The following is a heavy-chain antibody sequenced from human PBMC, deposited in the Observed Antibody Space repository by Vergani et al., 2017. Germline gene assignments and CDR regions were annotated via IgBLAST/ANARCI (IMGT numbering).Heavy chain of an antibody. CDR2: INHSGST. CDR1: GGSFSGYY. V-gene: IGHV4-34*01. J-gene: IGHJ4*02. CDR3: ARDGDNGGFDY. D-gene: IGHD2-21*02. Sequence: QVQLQQWGAGLLKPSETLSLTCAVYGGSFSGYYWSWIRQPPGKGLEWIGEINHSGSTNYNPSLKSRVTISVDTSKNQFSLKLSSVTAADTAVYYCARDGDNGGFDYWGQGTLVTVSS.